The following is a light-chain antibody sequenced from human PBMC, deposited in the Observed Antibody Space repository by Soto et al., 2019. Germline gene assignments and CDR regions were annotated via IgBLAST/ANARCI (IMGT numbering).Light chain of an antibody. Sequence: QSALTQPASVSGSPGQSITISCTGTSSDVGGYNYVSWYQQYPGKAPKLMIYDVSYRPSGVSNRFSGSKSGNTASLTISGLQAEEEADYSCSSYTSISSPLYVFGTGTKVTVL. V-gene: IGLV2-14*01. CDR2: DVS. CDR3: SSYTSISSPLYV. CDR1: SSDVGGYNY. J-gene: IGLJ1*01.